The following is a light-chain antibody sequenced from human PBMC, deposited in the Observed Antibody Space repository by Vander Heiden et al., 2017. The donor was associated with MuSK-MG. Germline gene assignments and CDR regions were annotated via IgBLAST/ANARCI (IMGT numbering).Light chain of an antibody. J-gene: IGKJ2*01. V-gene: IGKV3-20*01. CDR3: QQYGNSHF. CDR2: AAS. Sequence: EIVLTQSPRTLSLSPGERATLSCRARQSFSSNFLAWYQQRPGQAPRLLISAASSRATGIPDRFSGRGPGTDFTLTISRLEPEDFAVYYCQQYGNSHFFGEGTKLEIK. CDR1: QSFSSNF.